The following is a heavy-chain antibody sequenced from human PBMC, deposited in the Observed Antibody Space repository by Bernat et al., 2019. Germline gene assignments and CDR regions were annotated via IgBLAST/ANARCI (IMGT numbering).Heavy chain of an antibody. J-gene: IGHJ6*02. Sequence: QVQLVESGGGVVQPGRSLRLSCAASGFTFSSYGRHWVRQAPGKGLAWVAGISYDGSKKYYTDSVKGRFTISRDNSKNTLYLRMNSLRAENTGVYYCAKCIDNPYSSGWYSFYYYYGMDVWGQGTTVTVSS. CDR2: ISYDGSKK. D-gene: IGHD6-19*01. CDR1: GFTFSSYG. CDR3: AKCIDNPYSSGWYSFYYYYGMDV. V-gene: IGHV3-30*18.